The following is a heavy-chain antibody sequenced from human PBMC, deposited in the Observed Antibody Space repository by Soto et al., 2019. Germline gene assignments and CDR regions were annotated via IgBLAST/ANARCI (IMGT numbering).Heavy chain of an antibody. Sequence: GASVKVSCKASVGTFRSDTVSWVRQAPGQGLEWMGKIIPILGITNYAQKFQGRVTITADTSTSTAYMELSSLRSGDTAVYYCARENYYGGNNYAMDVWGQGTTVTVSS. D-gene: IGHD2-21*01. CDR1: VGTFRSDT. J-gene: IGHJ6*02. CDR2: IIPILGIT. V-gene: IGHV1-69*04. CDR3: ARENYYGGNNYAMDV.